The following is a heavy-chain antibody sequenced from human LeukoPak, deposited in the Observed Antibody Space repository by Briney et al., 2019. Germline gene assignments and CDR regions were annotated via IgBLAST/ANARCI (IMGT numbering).Heavy chain of an antibody. Sequence: GESLKISCKGSGYSFTSYWIGWVRQMPGKGLEWMGIIYPGDSDTRYSPSFQGQVTTSADKSISTAYLQWSSLKASDTAMYYCARLVDYYDSSGYYLRNWGQGTLVTVSS. CDR1: GYSFTSYW. J-gene: IGHJ4*02. D-gene: IGHD3-22*01. V-gene: IGHV5-51*01. CDR3: ARLVDYYDSSGYYLRN. CDR2: IYPGDSDT.